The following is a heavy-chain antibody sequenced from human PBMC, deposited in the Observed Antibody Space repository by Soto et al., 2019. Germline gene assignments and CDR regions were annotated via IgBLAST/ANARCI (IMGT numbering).Heavy chain of an antibody. CDR2: INEDGSER. J-gene: IGHJ4*02. V-gene: IGHV3-7*05. CDR1: GFTFSTYW. Sequence: EVQLVESGGGLVQPGGSLRLSCAASGFTFSTYWMSWVRQTPGKGLEWVANINEDGSERYYVDSVKGRFTISRDNAKNSLYLQMNSLRGEDTAMYYCARVCFLDYWGQGTLVTVSS. CDR3: ARVCFLDY.